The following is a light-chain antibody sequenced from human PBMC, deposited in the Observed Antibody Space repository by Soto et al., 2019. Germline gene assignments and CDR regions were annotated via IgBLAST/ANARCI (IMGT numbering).Light chain of an antibody. J-gene: IGKJ5*01. CDR1: QSISSW. Sequence: RQIPESPSTLSASVSYRVTLTCRASQSISSWLAWYQQKPGKAPKLLIYKASSLESGVPSRFSGSGSGTEFTLTISSLQSEDFAVYYCQQYNNWPSITFGQGTRLEI. CDR3: QQYNNWPSIT. V-gene: IGKV1-5*03. CDR2: KAS.